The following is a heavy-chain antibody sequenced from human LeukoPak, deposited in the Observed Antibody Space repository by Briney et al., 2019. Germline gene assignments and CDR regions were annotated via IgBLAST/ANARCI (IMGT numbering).Heavy chain of an antibody. D-gene: IGHD1-26*01. CDR3: ARGAGGRYPFDY. V-gene: IGHV3-7*01. J-gene: IGHJ4*02. CDR2: IKQDGSEK. CDR1: GFTFSSYW. Sequence: PGGSLRLSCAASGFTFSSYWMRWVRQAPGKGLEWVANIKQDGSEKYYADPVKGRFTISRDNAKNSLYLQMNSLRAEDTAVYYCARGAGGRYPFDYWGQGTLVTVSS.